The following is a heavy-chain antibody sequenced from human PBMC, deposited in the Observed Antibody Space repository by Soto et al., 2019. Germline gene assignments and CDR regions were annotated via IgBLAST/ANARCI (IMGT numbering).Heavy chain of an antibody. V-gene: IGHV4-34*01. D-gene: IGHD3-9*01. J-gene: IGHJ2*01. Sequence: QVQLQQWGAGPLRPLETLSLTCGVSGGSFSGYYWAWIRQSPGKGLEWIGEINDRGSINYNPSLKCRVSISVDTSKNHYSLNLRSVTAADTAVYYCARESHDLLTGPPWVWYFDLWGRGTLVTVSS. CDR2: INDRGSI. CDR1: GGSFSGYY. CDR3: ARESHDLLTGPPWVWYFDL.